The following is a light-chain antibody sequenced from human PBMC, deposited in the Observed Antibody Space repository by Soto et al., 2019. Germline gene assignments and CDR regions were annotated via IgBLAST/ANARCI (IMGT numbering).Light chain of an antibody. V-gene: IGLV1-44*01. CDR3: AAWDDSLNDPLVI. CDR2: GNN. Sequence: QSVLTQPPSASGTPGQRVSISCSGTISNIGSNSVNWFQNLPGAAPKLLIYGNNQRPSGVPDRFSGSKSGTSASLAISGLQSEDEADYYCAAWDDSLNDPLVIFGGGTQLTVL. J-gene: IGLJ2*01. CDR1: ISNIGSNS.